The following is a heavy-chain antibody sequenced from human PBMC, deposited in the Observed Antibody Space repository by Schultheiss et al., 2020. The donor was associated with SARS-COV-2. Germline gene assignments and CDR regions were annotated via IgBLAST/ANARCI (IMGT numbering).Heavy chain of an antibody. V-gene: IGHV3-7*03. CDR1: GFTFSNAW. CDR2: IKQDGSEK. J-gene: IGHJ4*02. Sequence: GGSLRLSCAASGFTFSNAWMNWVRQAPGKGLEWVANIKQDGSEKYYVDSVKGRFTISRDNAKNSLYLQMNSLRAEDTAVYYCARVHRGLDYWGQGTLVTVSS. CDR3: ARVHRGLDY. D-gene: IGHD3-16*02.